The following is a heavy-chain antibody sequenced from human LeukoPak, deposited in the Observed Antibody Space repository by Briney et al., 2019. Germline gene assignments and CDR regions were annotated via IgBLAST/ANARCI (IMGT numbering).Heavy chain of an antibody. Sequence: PSETLSLTCTVSGDSISSGDYYWSWIRQPAGKGLEWIGRIYTSGSTNYNPSLKSRVTISVDTSKNQFSLKLSSVTAADTAVYYCARHRIQLWHKYYFDYWGQGTLVTVSS. D-gene: IGHD5-18*01. J-gene: IGHJ4*02. CDR1: GDSISSGDYY. CDR2: IYTSGST. CDR3: ARHRIQLWHKYYFDY. V-gene: IGHV4-61*02.